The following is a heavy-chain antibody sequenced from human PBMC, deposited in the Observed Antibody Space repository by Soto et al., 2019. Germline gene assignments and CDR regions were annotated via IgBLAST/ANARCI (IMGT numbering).Heavy chain of an antibody. CDR3: ASDYHPYGDYEESCDY. CDR2: ISAYNGNT. D-gene: IGHD4-17*01. CDR1: GYTFSSNG. V-gene: IGHV1-18*01. J-gene: IGHJ4*02. Sequence: QVQLVQSGAEVRKPGASVKVSCKASGYTFSSNGISWVRQAPGQGLEWMGWISAYNGNTIYAQRLQGRVTLTTDTSTSTAYMVLRSLRFGDTAIYYCASDYHPYGDYEESCDYWGQGTLVTVSS.